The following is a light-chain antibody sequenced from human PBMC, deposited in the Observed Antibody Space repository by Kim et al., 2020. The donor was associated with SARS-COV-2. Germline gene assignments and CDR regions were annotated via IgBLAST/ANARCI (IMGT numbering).Light chain of an antibody. CDR2: GAS. Sequence: EIVLTQSPGTLSLSPGERATLSCRASQSVSSSYLAWYQLKPGQAPRLLIYGASSRATGIPDRFSGSGSGTDFTLTISRLEPEDFVVYYCQQYGYSLSFGGGTKVDIK. V-gene: IGKV3-20*01. CDR3: QQYGYSLS. CDR1: QSVSSSY. J-gene: IGKJ4*01.